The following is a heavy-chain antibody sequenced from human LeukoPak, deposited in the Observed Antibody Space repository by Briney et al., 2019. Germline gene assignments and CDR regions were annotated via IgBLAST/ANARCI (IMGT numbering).Heavy chain of an antibody. D-gene: IGHD6-13*01. CDR1: GESFSGYY. CDR3: ARHSSSWPYYFDY. CDR2: INHSGST. Sequence: SSETLSLTCAVYGESFSGYYWSWIRQPPGKGLEWIGEINHSGSTNYNPSLKSRVTISVDTSKNQFSLKLSSVTAADTAVYYCARHSSSWPYYFDYWGQGTLVTVSS. J-gene: IGHJ4*02. V-gene: IGHV4-34*01.